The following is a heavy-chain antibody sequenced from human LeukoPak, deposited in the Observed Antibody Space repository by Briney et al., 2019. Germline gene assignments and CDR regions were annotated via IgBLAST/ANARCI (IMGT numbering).Heavy chain of an antibody. V-gene: IGHV3-30-3*01. CDR3: AGDAVLVHWFGDLAGWVDP. Sequence: PGGSLRLSCVASGFAFSSYGMHWARQPPGKGLEWLAIISYDGDNNHYAASVKGLSIISSDNSKNSLYLQMYVLTPDDTAVYFCAGDAVLVHWFGDLAGWVDPWGQGNVVTVS. CDR1: GFAFSSYG. CDR2: ISYDGDNN. J-gene: IGHJ5*02. D-gene: IGHD2-8*02.